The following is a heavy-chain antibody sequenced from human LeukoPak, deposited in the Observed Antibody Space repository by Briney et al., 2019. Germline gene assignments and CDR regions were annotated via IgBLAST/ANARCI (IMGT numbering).Heavy chain of an antibody. Sequence: SGKVSCKASGYTFTNFDINWVRQATGQGREWVGWMNPNSGNAGYARKFQGRVTITRDTSINTAYMTLSSLRSDDTAVHYCTRGRPASFDPWGQGTLVTVSS. CDR1: GYTFTNFD. CDR2: MNPNSGNA. D-gene: IGHD2-2*01. V-gene: IGHV1-8*03. J-gene: IGHJ5*02. CDR3: TRGRPASFDP.